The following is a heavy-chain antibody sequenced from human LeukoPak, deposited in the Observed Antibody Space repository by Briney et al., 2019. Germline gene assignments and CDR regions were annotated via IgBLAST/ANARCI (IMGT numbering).Heavy chain of an antibody. D-gene: IGHD6-13*01. Sequence: SETLSLTCTVSGGSIRGYYWSWIRQPAGKGLEWIGRIYTSGSTNYNPSLKSRVTISVDTSKNQFSLKLSSVTAADTAVYYCARGPYIAAANYYFDYWGQGTLVTVSS. V-gene: IGHV4-4*07. CDR3: ARGPYIAAANYYFDY. CDR1: GGSIRGYY. CDR2: IYTSGST. J-gene: IGHJ4*02.